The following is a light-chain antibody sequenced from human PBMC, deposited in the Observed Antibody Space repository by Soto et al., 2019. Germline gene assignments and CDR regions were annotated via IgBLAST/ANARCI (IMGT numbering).Light chain of an antibody. Sequence: QAVLTQPASVSGSPGQSITISCTGTSSYVGGYSYVSWYQQHPGKAPKLMIYEVSNRPSGVSNRFSGSKSVNTASLTISGLQAEDEADYYCSLYTSSSTYVFGTGTKVTVL. CDR3: SLYTSSSTYV. V-gene: IGLV2-14*01. CDR1: SSYVGGYSY. J-gene: IGLJ1*01. CDR2: EVS.